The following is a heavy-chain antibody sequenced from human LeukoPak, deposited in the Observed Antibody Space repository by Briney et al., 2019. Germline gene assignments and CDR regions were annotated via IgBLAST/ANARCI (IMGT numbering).Heavy chain of an antibody. D-gene: IGHD2-15*01. Sequence: SVKVSCKASGGTFSSYAISWVRQAPGQGLEWMRRIIPILGIANYAQKFQGRVTITADKSTSTAYMELSSLRSEDTAVYYCARDAVVAATARWFDPWGQGTLDTVSS. CDR1: GGTFSSYA. J-gene: IGHJ5*02. CDR2: IIPILGIA. V-gene: IGHV1-69*04. CDR3: ARDAVVAATARWFDP.